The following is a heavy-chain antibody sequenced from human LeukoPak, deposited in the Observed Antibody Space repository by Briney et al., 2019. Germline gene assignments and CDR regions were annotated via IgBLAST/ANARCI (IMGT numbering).Heavy chain of an antibody. Sequence: SETLSLTCTVSGGSISSYYWSWIRQPPGKGLEWIGYIYYSGSTNYNPSLKSRVTISVDTSKNQFSLKLSSVTAADTAVYYCAREISGCAPGAFDIWGQGTMVTVSS. V-gene: IGHV4-59*01. CDR2: IYYSGST. D-gene: IGHD6-19*01. CDR3: AREISGCAPGAFDI. CDR1: GGSISSYY. J-gene: IGHJ3*02.